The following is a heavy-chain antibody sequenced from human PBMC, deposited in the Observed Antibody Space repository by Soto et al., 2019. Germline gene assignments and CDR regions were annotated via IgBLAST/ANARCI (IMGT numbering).Heavy chain of an antibody. CDR3: ARGGVGYYYDSSGYSGVDY. CDR1: GFTFSSYG. CDR2: ISGSGSST. D-gene: IGHD3-22*01. J-gene: IGHJ4*02. Sequence: PGGSLRLSCAASGFTFSSYGVSWVRQAPGKGLEWVAAISGSGSSTYYADSVKGRFTISRDNSKNTLYLQMNSLRAEDTAVYYCARGGVGYYYDSSGYSGVDYWGQGTLVTVSS. V-gene: IGHV3-23*01.